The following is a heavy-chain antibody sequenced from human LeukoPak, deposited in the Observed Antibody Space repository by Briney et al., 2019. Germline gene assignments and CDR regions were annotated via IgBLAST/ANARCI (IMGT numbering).Heavy chain of an antibody. CDR3: AKPVCGGDCYDAFDI. J-gene: IGHJ3*02. Sequence: PGGSLRLSCAASGFTFDDYAMHWVRQAPGKGLEWVSYISSSGSTIYYADSVKGRFTISRDNSKNTLYLQMNSLRAEDTAVYYCAKPVCGGDCYDAFDIWGQGTMVTVSS. CDR1: GFTFDDYA. V-gene: IGHV3-48*01. D-gene: IGHD2-21*02. CDR2: ISSSGSTI.